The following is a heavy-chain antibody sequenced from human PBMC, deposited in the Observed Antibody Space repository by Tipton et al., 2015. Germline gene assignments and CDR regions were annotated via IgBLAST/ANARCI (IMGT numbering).Heavy chain of an antibody. D-gene: IGHD3-9*01. CDR1: GFTFSSYG. Sequence: RSLRLSCAAAGFTFSSYGIHWVRQAPGKGLEWVALIWTDGTKVYYADSVRGRFTISRDNSKNTVYLQMNSLRAEDTAVYYCAREGPHYDILTGYHHPHVEIDYWGQGTLVTVSS. CDR2: IWTDGTKV. V-gene: IGHV3-33*01. CDR3: AREGPHYDILTGYHHPHVEIDY. J-gene: IGHJ4*02.